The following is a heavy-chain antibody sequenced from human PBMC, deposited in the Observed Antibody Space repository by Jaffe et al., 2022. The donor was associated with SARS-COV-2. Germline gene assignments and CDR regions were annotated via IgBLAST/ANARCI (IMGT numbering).Heavy chain of an antibody. D-gene: IGHD2-2*01. Sequence: EVQLVQSGAEVKKPGESLRISCKGSGYSFTTYWISWVRQMPGQGLEWMGRIDPSDSYTYYSPSFQGQVTISADKSISTAYLQWSSLKASDTAMYYCARSPRYCSSSSCLGRFDPWGQGTLVTVSS. CDR3: ARSPRYCSSSSCLGRFDP. V-gene: IGHV5-10-1*03. CDR1: GYSFTTYW. CDR2: IDPSDSYT. J-gene: IGHJ5*02.